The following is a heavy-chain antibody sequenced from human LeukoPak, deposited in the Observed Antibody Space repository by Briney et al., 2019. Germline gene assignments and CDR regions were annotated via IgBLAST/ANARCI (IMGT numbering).Heavy chain of an antibody. V-gene: IGHV3-64*01. D-gene: IGHD2-15*01. CDR3: ARGLVVVVAATGRVFDYYGMDV. CDR1: GFTFSSYA. Sequence: GGSLRLSCAASGFTFSSYAMHWVRQAPGKGLEYVSAISSNGGSTYYANSVKGRFTISRDNPKNTLYLQMGSLRAEDMAVYYCARGLVVVVAATGRVFDYYGMDVWGQGTTVTVSS. CDR2: ISSNGGST. J-gene: IGHJ6*02.